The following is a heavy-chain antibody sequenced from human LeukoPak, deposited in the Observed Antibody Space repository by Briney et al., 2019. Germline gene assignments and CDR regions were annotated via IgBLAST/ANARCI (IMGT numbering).Heavy chain of an antibody. CDR1: GFTFSSYA. Sequence: GGSLRLSCAASGFTFSSYAMHWVRQAPGKGLEWVAVISYDGSNKYYVDSVKGRFTISRDNSKNTLYLQMNSLRAEDTAVYYCARDSGWFGEFFFDYWGQGTLVTVSS. J-gene: IGHJ4*02. D-gene: IGHD3-10*01. CDR2: ISYDGSNK. CDR3: ARDSGWFGEFFFDY. V-gene: IGHV3-30-3*01.